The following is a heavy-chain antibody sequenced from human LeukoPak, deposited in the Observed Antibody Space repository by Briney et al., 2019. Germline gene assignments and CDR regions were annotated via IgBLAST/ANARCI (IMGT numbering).Heavy chain of an antibody. CDR2: IRYDGSDP. D-gene: IGHD2-2*01. V-gene: IGHV3-33*07. CDR1: GFSFSSYG. Sequence: GGSLRLSCAASGFSFSSYGMYWVRQAPGKGLEWVAFIRYDGSDPDYVDSVKGRFTISRDNSKNTLYLQMNSLRAEDTAVYFCARLRGYCSSNSCYPLGYWGQGTLVTVSS. J-gene: IGHJ4*02. CDR3: ARLRGYCSSNSCYPLGY.